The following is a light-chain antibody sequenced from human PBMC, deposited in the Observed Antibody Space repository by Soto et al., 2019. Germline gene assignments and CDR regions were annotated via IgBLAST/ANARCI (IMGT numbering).Light chain of an antibody. CDR3: CSYAGSYTLGV. J-gene: IGLJ1*01. V-gene: IGLV2-11*01. CDR1: SSDVGGYNY. CDR2: DVS. Sequence: QSALTQPRSVSGSPGQSVTISCTGTSSDVGGYNYVSWYQQHPGKAPKLMIYDVSKRPSGVPDRFSGSKSGNTASLTISGLQAEDEADYYCCSYAGSYTLGVFGTGTKLTVL.